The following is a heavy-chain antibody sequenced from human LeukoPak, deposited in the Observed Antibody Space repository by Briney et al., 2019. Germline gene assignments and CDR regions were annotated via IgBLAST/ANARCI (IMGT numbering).Heavy chain of an antibody. CDR1: GFTFSSYA. CDR3: TKVQSRVAGPFDY. J-gene: IGHJ4*02. CDR2: ISGSGGST. V-gene: IGHV3-23*01. Sequence: GGSLRLSCAASGFTFSSYAMSWVRQAPGKGLEWASAISGSGGSTYYADSVKGRFTISRDNSKNTLYLQMNSLRAEDTAVYYCTKVQSRVAGPFDYWGQGTLVTVSS. D-gene: IGHD6-19*01.